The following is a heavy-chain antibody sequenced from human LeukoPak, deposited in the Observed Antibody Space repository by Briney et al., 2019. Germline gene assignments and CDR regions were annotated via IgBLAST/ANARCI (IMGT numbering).Heavy chain of an antibody. CDR3: GAPPDYGGC. CDR1: GFTFTSSA. V-gene: IGHV1-58*02. Sequence: SVKVSCKGSGFTFTSSAMQWVGQARGQRMEWIGWIGVCSGNKNYAQKFQERVTITREISTSTAYMEMRRLRSGETAVYFCGAPPDYGGCWGQGTLLTVSS. CDR2: IGVCSGNK. D-gene: IGHD4-17*01. J-gene: IGHJ4*02.